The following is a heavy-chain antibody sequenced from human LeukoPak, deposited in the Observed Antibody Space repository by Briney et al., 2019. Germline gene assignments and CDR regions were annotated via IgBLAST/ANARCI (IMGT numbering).Heavy chain of an antibody. J-gene: IGHJ4*02. CDR1: GFTFSTYN. CDR3: TSRPLLSYYGSGRTRSDY. CDR2: ITSSSSYI. Sequence: GESLRLSCAASGFTFSTYNMNWVRQAPGKGLEWVSSITSSSSYIYYADSVKGRFTISRDNAKNSLDLQMNSLKTEDTAVYYCTSRPLLSYYGSGRTRSDYWGQGTLVTVSS. D-gene: IGHD3-10*01. V-gene: IGHV3-21*04.